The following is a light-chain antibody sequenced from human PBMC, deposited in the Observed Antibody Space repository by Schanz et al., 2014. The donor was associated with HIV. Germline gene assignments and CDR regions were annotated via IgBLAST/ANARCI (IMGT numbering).Light chain of an antibody. J-gene: IGLJ2*01. CDR2: LNSDGSH. V-gene: IGLV4-69*01. CDR1: SGHSNYA. CDR3: QTWDTGTHVL. Sequence: QLVLTQSPSASASLGASVKLTCTLSSGHSNYAVAWHQQQPEKGPRYLMNLNSDGSHNKGDGIPDRFSGSSSGAERYLTISSLQSEDEADYYCQTWDTGTHVLFGGGTKPTVL.